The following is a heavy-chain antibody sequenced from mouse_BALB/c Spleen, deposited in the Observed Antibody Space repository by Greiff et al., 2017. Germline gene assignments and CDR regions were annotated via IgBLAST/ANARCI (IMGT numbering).Heavy chain of an antibody. CDR3: ARLYGNYGAMDY. Sequence: EVKLMESGGGLVQPGGSRKLSCAASGFTFSSFGMHWVRQAPEKGLEWVAYISSGSSTIYYADTVKGRFTISRDNPKNTLFLQMTSLRSEDTAMYYCARLYGNYGAMDYWGQGTSVTVSS. D-gene: IGHD2-10*02. J-gene: IGHJ4*01. CDR1: GFTFSSFG. V-gene: IGHV5-17*02. CDR2: ISSGSSTI.